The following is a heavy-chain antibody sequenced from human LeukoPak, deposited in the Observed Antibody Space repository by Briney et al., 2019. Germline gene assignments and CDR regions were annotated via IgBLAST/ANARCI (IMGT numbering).Heavy chain of an antibody. CDR3: AREGSGSYLGYYYYMDV. D-gene: IGHD3-10*01. J-gene: IGHJ6*03. CDR1: GGSISSYY. V-gene: IGHV4-4*07. Sequence: PSETLSLTCTVSGGSISSYYWSWIRQPAGKGLEWTGRIYTSGSTNYNPSLKSRVTISADKSKKQFSLKLSSVTAAGTAVYYCAREGSGSYLGYYYYMDVWGKGTTVTVSS. CDR2: IYTSGST.